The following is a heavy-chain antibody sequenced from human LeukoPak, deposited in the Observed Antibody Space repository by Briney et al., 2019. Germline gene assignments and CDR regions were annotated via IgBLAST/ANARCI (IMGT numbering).Heavy chain of an antibody. CDR2: IFGGGST. V-gene: IGHV4-31*03. CDR1: GVSISSGGYY. J-gene: IGHJ3*02. D-gene: IGHD3-10*01. Sequence: SETLSLTCTVSGVSISSGGYYWSWIRQHPGKGLEWVGYIFGGGSTYYNSSLKSRVIISVDMSQNQFSLKLSSVTAADTAVYYCASATGGAFDIWGQGTMVTVSS. CDR3: ASATGGAFDI.